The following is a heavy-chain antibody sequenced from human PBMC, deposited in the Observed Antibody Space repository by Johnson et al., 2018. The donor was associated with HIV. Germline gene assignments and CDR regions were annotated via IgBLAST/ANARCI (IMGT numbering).Heavy chain of an antibody. CDR3: ARDGYYDILTGYYRNDAFDI. CDR1: GFTVSRNY. J-gene: IGHJ3*02. CDR2: IYSGGST. Sequence: VQLVESGGGLVQPGGSLRLSCAASGFTVSRNYMSWVRQAPGKGLEWVSLIYSGGSTYYADPVTGRFTISRDNSKNTVYLQMNSLRAEDTAVYYCARDGYYDILTGYYRNDAFDIWGQGTMVTVSS. V-gene: IGHV3-66*01. D-gene: IGHD3-9*01.